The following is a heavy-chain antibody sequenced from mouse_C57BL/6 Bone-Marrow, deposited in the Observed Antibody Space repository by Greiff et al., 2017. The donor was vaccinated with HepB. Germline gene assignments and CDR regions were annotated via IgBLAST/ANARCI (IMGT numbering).Heavy chain of an antibody. CDR2: INPSNGGT. CDR3: ARESVITTVAGDY. D-gene: IGHD1-1*01. J-gene: IGHJ2*01. Sequence: QVHVKQPGTELVKPGASVKLSCKASGYTFTSYWMHWVKQSPGQGLEWIGNINPSNGGTNYNEKFKSKATLTVDKSSSTAYMQLSSLTSEDSSVYYCARESVITTVAGDYWGQGTTLTVSS. V-gene: IGHV1-53*01. CDR1: GYTFTSYW.